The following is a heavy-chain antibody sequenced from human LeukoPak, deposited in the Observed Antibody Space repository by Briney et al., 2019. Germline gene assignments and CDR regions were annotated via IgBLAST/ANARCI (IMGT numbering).Heavy chain of an antibody. CDR1: GDSVSSNSAA. CDR3: ARDLGYSGYYYYYMDV. J-gene: IGHJ6*03. Sequence: SQTLSLTCAISGDSVSSNSAAWNWIRQSPSRGLEWLGRTYYRSKWYSDYSVSVKSRITINPDTSKNQFSLQLNSVTPEDTAVYYCARDLGYSGYYYYYMDVWGKGTTVTVSS. D-gene: IGHD5-12*01. CDR2: TYYRSKWYS. V-gene: IGHV6-1*01.